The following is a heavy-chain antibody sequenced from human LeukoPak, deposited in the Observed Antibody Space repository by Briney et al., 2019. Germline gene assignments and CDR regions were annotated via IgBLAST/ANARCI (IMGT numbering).Heavy chain of an antibody. CDR1: GGSISSGSYY. Sequence: PSETLSLTCTVSGGSISSGSYYWSWIRQPAGKGLEWIGRIYTSGSTNYNPSLKSRVTISVDTSKNQFSLKLSSVTAADTAVYYCARDPKGYGPNYYYGMDVWGQGTTVTVSS. CDR3: ARDPKGYGPNYYYGMDV. D-gene: IGHD4-17*01. V-gene: IGHV4-61*02. J-gene: IGHJ6*02. CDR2: IYTSGST.